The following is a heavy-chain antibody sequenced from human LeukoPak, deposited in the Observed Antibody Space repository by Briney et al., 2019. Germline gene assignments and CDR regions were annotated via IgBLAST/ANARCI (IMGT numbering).Heavy chain of an antibody. J-gene: IGHJ3*02. CDR3: AREGPARAFDI. CDR2: TNTNTGNP. Sequence: GASVKVSCKASGYTFTGYFMHWVRQAPGQGLEWMGWTNTNTGNPTYAQGFTGRFVFSLDTSVSTAYLQISSLKAEDTAVYYCAREGPARAFDIWGQGTMVTVSS. V-gene: IGHV7-4-1*02. CDR1: GYTFTGYF.